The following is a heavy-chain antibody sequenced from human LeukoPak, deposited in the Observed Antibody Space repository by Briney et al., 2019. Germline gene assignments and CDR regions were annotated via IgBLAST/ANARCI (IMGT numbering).Heavy chain of an antibody. CDR1: GFTFSSYS. CDR3: ARSLSGYDPLSAF. CDR2: MTASSVTF. V-gene: IGHV3-48*04. D-gene: IGHD5-12*01. Sequence: PGGSLRLSCEVSGFTFSSYSMTWVRQVPGRGLEWIAYMTASSVTFYYADSVRGRFTISRGNARNSLFLQMNSLTVEDTAVYYCARSLSGYDPLSAFWGQGTLVTVSS. J-gene: IGHJ4*02.